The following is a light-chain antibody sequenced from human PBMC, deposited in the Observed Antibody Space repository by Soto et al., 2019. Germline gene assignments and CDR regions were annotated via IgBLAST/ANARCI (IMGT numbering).Light chain of an antibody. CDR1: QSIRNY. CDR3: QQSYSTLIT. Sequence: DIQMTQSPSSLSASVGDRVTITCRASQSIRNYLNWYQQKPGKAPKVLIYAASSLQSGVPSRFSGSGSGTDFTLTSSSLQPEDFATYYCQQSYSTLITFGQGTRLEIK. J-gene: IGKJ5*01. V-gene: IGKV1-39*01. CDR2: AAS.